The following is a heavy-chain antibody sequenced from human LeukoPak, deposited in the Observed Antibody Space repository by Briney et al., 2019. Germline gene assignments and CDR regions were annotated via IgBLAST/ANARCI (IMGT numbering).Heavy chain of an antibody. J-gene: IGHJ5*02. CDR2: INHSGGT. CDR1: GGSFSGYY. Sequence: SETLSLTCAVYGGSFSGYYWSWIRQPPGKGLEWIGEINHSGGTNYNPSLKSRVTMSVDTSNNQVSLKLSSVTAADTAVYYCARDSRIAVAGTRWFDPWGQGTLVTVSS. CDR3: ARDSRIAVAGTRWFDP. V-gene: IGHV4-34*01. D-gene: IGHD6-19*01.